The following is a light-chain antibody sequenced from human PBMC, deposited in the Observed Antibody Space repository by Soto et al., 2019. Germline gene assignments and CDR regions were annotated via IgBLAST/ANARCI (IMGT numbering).Light chain of an antibody. V-gene: IGLV2-14*01. J-gene: IGLJ1*01. CDR2: GVT. CDR1: SIDVGGYNY. Sequence: SVLTQPASVSGSPGQSITISCTGTSIDVGGYNYVSWYQQYPGKAPKLIIYGVTNRPSGVSNRFSGSKTGNTASLTISGLQAEDEADYYCFSHRGGDSHVFXTGTKVTVL. CDR3: FSHRGGDSHV.